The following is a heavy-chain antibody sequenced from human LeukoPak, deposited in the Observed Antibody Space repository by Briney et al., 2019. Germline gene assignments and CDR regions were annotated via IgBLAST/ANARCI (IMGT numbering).Heavy chain of an antibody. Sequence: KPSETLSLTCTVSGGSIRSYYWSWIRQPPGKGLEWIGYIYYSGSTNYNPSLKSRVTISVDTSKNQFSLKLSSVTAADTAVYYCARVSHTKGNAFDIWGQGTMVTVSS. CDR3: ARVSHTKGNAFDI. CDR1: GGSIRSYY. V-gene: IGHV4-59*01. D-gene: IGHD1-1*01. J-gene: IGHJ3*02. CDR2: IYYSGST.